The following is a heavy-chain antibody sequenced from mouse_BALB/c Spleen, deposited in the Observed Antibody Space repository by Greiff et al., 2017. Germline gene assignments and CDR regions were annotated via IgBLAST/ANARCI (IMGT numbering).Heavy chain of an antibody. V-gene: IGHV1-55*01. Sequence: QVQLQQPGAELVKPGTSVKLSCKASGYNFTSYWINWVKLRPGQGLEWIGDIYPGSGSTNYNEKFKSKATLTVDTSSSTAYMQLSSLASEDSALYYCARSDTTVVALYAMDYWGQGTSVTVSS. D-gene: IGHD1-1*01. J-gene: IGHJ4*01. CDR1: GYNFTSYW. CDR2: IYPGSGST. CDR3: ARSDTTVVALYAMDY.